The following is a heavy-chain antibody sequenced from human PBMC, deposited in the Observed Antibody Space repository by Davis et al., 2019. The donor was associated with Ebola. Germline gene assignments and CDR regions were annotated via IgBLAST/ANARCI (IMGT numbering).Heavy chain of an antibody. J-gene: IGHJ4*02. CDR2: INHSGST. V-gene: IGHV4-34*01. D-gene: IGHD1-1*01. Sequence: SETLSLTCAVYGGSFSGYYWSWIRQPPGKGLEWIGEINHSGSTNYIPSLKSRVTISVDTSKNQFSLQLTSLTAADTAVYYCARDLRYDWNGGSGYWGQGTLVTVSS. CDR1: GGSFSGYY. CDR3: ARDLRYDWNGGSGY.